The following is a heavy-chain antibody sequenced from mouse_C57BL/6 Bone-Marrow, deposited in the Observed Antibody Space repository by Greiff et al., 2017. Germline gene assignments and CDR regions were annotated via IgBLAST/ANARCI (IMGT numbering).Heavy chain of an antibody. V-gene: IGHV5-17*01. CDR2: ISSGSSTI. J-gene: IGHJ4*01. CDR1: GFTFSDYG. CDR3: ARGYYVSRWLAMDY. Sequence: EVKLVESGGGLVKPGGSLKLSCAASGFTFSDYGMHWVRQAPEKGLEWVAYISSGSSTIYYADTVKGRFTISRDNAKNTLFLQMTSLRSEDTAMYYCARGYYVSRWLAMDYWGQGTSVTVSS. D-gene: IGHD1-1*01.